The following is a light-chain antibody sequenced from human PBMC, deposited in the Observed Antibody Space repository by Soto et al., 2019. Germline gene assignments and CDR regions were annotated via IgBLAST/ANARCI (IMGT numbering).Light chain of an antibody. CDR3: QHYVTSSIT. CDR1: QSVSSN. CDR2: GAS. J-gene: IGKJ5*01. Sequence: ELVLTQSPGTLSLSPGERATLSCRASQSVSSNLAWYQHKPGQAPRLLRYGASSRATGTPDRISGGGSGTDFTLTISRLEPEDFAVYYCQHYVTSSITFGQGTRLEIK. V-gene: IGKV3-20*01.